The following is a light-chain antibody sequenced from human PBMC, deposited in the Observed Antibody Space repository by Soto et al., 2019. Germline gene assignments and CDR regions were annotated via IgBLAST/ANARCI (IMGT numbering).Light chain of an antibody. CDR2: DAS. CDR3: QQYNSWPLT. J-gene: IGKJ4*01. V-gene: IGKV3-15*01. CDR1: QGICST. Sequence: EIVMTQSPSTLSVSPGEGATLSCRASQGICSTLAWYQHKPCQTPRLLIYDASPRATCVPARFSGSGYGTEFTLPISSLQAEDFAVYYCQQYNSWPLTFGGGTKVDI.